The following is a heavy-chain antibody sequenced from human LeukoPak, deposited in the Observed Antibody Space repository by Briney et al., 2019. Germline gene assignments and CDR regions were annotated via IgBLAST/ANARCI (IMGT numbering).Heavy chain of an antibody. CDR3: ARMRWYYDFWSGYLDGFDV. Sequence: SETLSLTCAVSGDSITSGHYWGWIRQPPGKGLEWIGSIYHSGKTYYNPSLKSRVIISVDTSKNQFSMKLTSVTAADTAVYYCARMRWYYDFWSGYLDGFDVWGQGTMVTVSS. D-gene: IGHD3-3*01. CDR1: GDSITSGHY. CDR2: IYHSGKT. V-gene: IGHV4-38-2*01. J-gene: IGHJ3*01.